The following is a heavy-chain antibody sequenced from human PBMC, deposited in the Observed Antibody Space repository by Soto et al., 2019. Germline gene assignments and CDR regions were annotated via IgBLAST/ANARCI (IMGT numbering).Heavy chain of an antibody. Sequence: SEILSLTCTVCGYSISSSHYYWGWIRQPPGKGLEWIGSIYYSGSTYYNPDTSNNQLSLQLNSVTPDDTAVYYCVRLIGNSWFDPGGQGPLVTVSS. J-gene: IGHJ5*02. CDR3: VRLIGNSWFDP. D-gene: IGHD1-26*01. CDR2: IYYSGST. V-gene: IGHV4-39*01. CDR1: GYSISSSHYY.